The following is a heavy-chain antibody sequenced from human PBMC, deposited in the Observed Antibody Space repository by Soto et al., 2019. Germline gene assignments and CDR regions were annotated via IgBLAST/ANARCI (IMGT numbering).Heavy chain of an antibody. CDR1: GFTFSNAW. V-gene: IGHV3-15*01. D-gene: IGHD1-26*01. CDR3: TTDPQQVGGGSYDFWYFDL. CDR2: IKSKTDGGTT. Sequence: LSLTCAASGFTFSNAWMSWVRQAPGKGLAWVGRIKSKTDGGTTDYAAPVKGRFTISRDDSKNTLYQQMNSLKTEDSAVYYRTTDPQQVGGGSYDFWYFDLWGRGTRVTVSS. J-gene: IGHJ2*01.